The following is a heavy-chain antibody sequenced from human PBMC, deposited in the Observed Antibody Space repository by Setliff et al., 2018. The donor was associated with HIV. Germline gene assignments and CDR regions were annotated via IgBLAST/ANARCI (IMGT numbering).Heavy chain of an antibody. Sequence: SETLSLTCAVYGGSFSGYYWSWIRQPPGKGLEWIGEINHSGNTKYNPSLKSRVTISVDMSKNQFSLKLSSVTAADTAVYYCARVGGEMATIAGAFDIWGQGTMVTVSS. CDR1: GGSFSGYY. D-gene: IGHD5-12*01. V-gene: IGHV4-34*01. CDR2: INHSGNT. J-gene: IGHJ3*02. CDR3: ARVGGEMATIAGAFDI.